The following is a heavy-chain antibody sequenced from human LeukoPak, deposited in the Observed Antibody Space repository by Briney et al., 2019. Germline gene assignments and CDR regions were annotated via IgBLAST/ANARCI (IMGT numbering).Heavy chain of an antibody. CDR3: AVAYSSGWYSAFDY. CDR1: GFTVSSNY. CDR2: IYSGGST. J-gene: IGHJ4*02. V-gene: IGHV3-66*01. D-gene: IGHD6-19*01. Sequence: GGPLRLSCAASGFTVSSNYMSWVRQAPGKGLEWVSVIYSGGSTYYADSVKGRFTISRDNSKNTLYLQMNSLRAEDTAVYYCAVAYSSGWYSAFDYWGQGTLVTVSS.